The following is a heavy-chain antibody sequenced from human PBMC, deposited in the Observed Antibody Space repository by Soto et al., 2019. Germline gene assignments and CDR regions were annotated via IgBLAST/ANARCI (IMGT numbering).Heavy chain of an antibody. D-gene: IGHD2-21*02. V-gene: IGHV3-23*01. CDR2: ISGSGGTT. J-gene: IGHJ3*01. CDR3: AKGFIVVVTAIRPDDNFDV. CDR1: GFTFNTYA. Sequence: GGSLRLSCAASGFTFNTYAMNWVRQAPGKGLEWVASISGSGGTTYYADSVKGRFTVSRDTSRNTLFLQMNSLSAEDTAVYYCAKGFIVVVTAIRPDDNFDVWGQGTMVTVSS.